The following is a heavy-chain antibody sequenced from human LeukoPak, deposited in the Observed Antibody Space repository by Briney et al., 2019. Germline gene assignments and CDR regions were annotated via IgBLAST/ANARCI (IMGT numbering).Heavy chain of an antibody. CDR2: ISSSTYYI. CDR1: GFTFTSYS. J-gene: IGHJ4*02. D-gene: IGHD3-22*01. V-gene: IGHV3-21*04. CDR3: AKGYSGYYAMYYFDY. Sequence: GGSLRLSCAASGFTFTSYSMNWVRQAPGKGLECVSSISSSTYYIYYGDSVKGRFTVSRDNAKNSLYLQMNSLRVEDTAEYYCAKGYSGYYAMYYFDYWGQGTRVTVSS.